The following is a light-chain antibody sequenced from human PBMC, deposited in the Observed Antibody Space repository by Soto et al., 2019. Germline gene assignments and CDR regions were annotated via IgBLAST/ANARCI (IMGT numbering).Light chain of an antibody. CDR1: ESLLQSNGNHY. CDR3: MQAVHAPWT. CDR2: LGS. V-gene: IGKV2-28*01. J-gene: IGKJ1*01. Sequence: IVLTQSPLSLPVTPGEPASISCRSSESLLQSNGNHYLDWYLQKPGQSPQVLIYLGSNRASVFPDRFSGSGSGTDFTLKISRVEAEDVGVYYCMQAVHAPWTFGQGTKVEIK.